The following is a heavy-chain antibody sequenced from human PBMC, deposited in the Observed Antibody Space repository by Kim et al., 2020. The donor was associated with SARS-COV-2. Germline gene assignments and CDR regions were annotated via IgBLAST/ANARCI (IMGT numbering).Heavy chain of an antibody. CDR3: ARWLWLRL. CDR1: GFTCNSCW. J-gene: IGHJ6*03. V-gene: IGHV3-7*01. Sequence: GGSLRLSCAASGFTCNSCWMAWVRQAPRKGLEWVADITYDGSKKIYVDFVKGRFTISRDNSKNTLYLQMNSLIAEDTALYYCARWLWLRLWGIATSYTVS. D-gene: IGHD6-19*01. CDR2: ITYDGSKK.